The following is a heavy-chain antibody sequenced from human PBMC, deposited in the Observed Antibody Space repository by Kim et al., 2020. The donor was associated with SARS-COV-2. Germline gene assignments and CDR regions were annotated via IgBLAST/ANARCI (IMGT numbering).Heavy chain of an antibody. CDR2: IHHSGST. CDR1: GGSISSTNW. J-gene: IGHJ5*02. CDR3: ASRAYCSGGNCDSLFWFDP. D-gene: IGHD2-15*01. Sequence: SETLSLTCAVSGGSISSTNWWSWVRQPPGKGLEWIGEIHHSGSTNYNPSLKTRVTMSVDKSKNLFSLKLSSVTAADTALYYCASRAYCSGGNCDSLFWFDPWGQGTRVTVSS. V-gene: IGHV4-4*02.